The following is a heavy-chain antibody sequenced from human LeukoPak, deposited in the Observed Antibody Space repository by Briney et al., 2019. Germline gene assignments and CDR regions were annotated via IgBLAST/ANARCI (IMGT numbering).Heavy chain of an antibody. Sequence: NPSETLSLTCTVSGGSISSSSYYWGWIRQPPGKGLEWIGSIYYSGSTYYNPSLKSRVTISVDTSKNQFSLKLSSVTAADTAVYYCARQYYGSGSYYNEPWSDYWGQGTLVTVSS. D-gene: IGHD3-10*01. CDR1: GGSISSSSYY. J-gene: IGHJ4*02. CDR3: ARQYYGSGSYYNEPWSDY. CDR2: IYYSGST. V-gene: IGHV4-39*01.